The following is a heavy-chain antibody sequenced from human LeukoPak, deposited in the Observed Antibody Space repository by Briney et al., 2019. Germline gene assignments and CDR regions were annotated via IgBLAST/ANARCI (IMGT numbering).Heavy chain of an antibody. CDR2: ISSSGSTI. Sequence: GGSLRLSCAASGFTFSSYEMNWVRQAPGKGLEWVSYISSSGSTIYYADSVKGRFTISRDNAKNSLYLQMNSLRAEDTAVYYCARDLRRKYFDYWGQGTLVTVSS. CDR3: ARDLRRKYFDY. CDR1: GFTFSSYE. J-gene: IGHJ4*02. V-gene: IGHV3-48*03. D-gene: IGHD1-14*01.